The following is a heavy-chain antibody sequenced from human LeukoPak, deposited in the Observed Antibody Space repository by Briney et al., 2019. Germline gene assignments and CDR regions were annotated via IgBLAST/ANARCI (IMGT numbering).Heavy chain of an antibody. CDR2: IYHSGST. CDR3: ARATTVWGSYRYSYYFDY. CDR1: GGSISSSYW. Sequence: SGTLSLTCGVSGGSISSSYWWSWVRQPPGKGLEWIGEIYHSGSTNYNPSLKSRVTVSVDKSKNQFSLKLRSVTAADTAVYYCARATTVWGSYRYSYYFDYWGQGTLVTVSS. V-gene: IGHV4-4*02. D-gene: IGHD3-16*02. J-gene: IGHJ4*02.